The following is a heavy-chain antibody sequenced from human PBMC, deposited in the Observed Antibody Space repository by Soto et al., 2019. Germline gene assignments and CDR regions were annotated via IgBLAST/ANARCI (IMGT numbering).Heavy chain of an antibody. Sequence: GSVKVSCKASGYTVATYHIHWVRKAPGQGLEWRGIISPLDGDSDYPQKLRSSVTLTRDTTTTTVYIELSSLTSDDTPVYYCAREGNVGVTQMQCYEYWGQGTLVIV. CDR2: ISPLDGDS. V-gene: IGHV1-46*01. J-gene: IGHJ4*02. D-gene: IGHD2-21*02. CDR3: AREGNVGVTQMQCYEY. CDR1: GYTVATYH.